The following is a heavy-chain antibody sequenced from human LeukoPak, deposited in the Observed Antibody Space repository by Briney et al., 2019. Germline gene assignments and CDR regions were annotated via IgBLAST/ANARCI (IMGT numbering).Heavy chain of an antibody. D-gene: IGHD6-13*01. Sequence: GGSLRLSCAAAGLTFSDYEMYWVRQAPGKGLEWVSYISSSGETIYYADSVKGRFTISRDSADKSLYLRMSSLRVEDTAIYYCIPPAAGLRRTISTEYFQHWGQGALVTVSS. CDR1: GLTFSDYE. CDR2: ISSSGETI. CDR3: IPPAAGLRRTISTEYFQH. J-gene: IGHJ1*01. V-gene: IGHV3-48*03.